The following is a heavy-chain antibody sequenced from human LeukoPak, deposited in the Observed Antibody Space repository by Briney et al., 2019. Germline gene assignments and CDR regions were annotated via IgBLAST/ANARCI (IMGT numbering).Heavy chain of an antibody. Sequence: SETLSLTCTVSGGSISSGGYYWSWIRQPPGKGLEWIGYIYHSGSTYYNPSLKSRVTISVDRSKNQFSLKLSSVTAADTAVYYCATSLRGTGWFDPWGQGTLVTVSS. V-gene: IGHV4-30-2*01. CDR3: ATSLRGTGWFDP. CDR1: GGSISSGGYY. J-gene: IGHJ5*02. D-gene: IGHD3-16*01. CDR2: IYHSGST.